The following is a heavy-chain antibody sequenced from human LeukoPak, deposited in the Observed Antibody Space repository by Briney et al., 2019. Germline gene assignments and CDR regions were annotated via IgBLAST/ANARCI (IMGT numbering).Heavy chain of an antibody. CDR2: IIPIFGTA. J-gene: IGHJ6*03. CDR3: AGSIAAAYYYYYYMDV. Sequence: SVKVSCKASGGTFSSYAISWVGQAPGQGLEWMGRIIPIFGTADYAQKFQGRVTITTDESTSTAYMELSSLRSEDTAVYYCAGSIAAAYYYYYYMDVWGKGTTVTVSS. D-gene: IGHD6-13*01. V-gene: IGHV1-69*05. CDR1: GGTFSSYA.